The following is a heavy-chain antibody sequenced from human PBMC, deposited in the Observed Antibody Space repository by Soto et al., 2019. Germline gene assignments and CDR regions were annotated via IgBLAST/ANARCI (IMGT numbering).Heavy chain of an antibody. V-gene: IGHV1-69*13. Sequence: GASVKVSCKASGGTFSSYAISWVRQAPGQGLEWMGGIIPIFGTANYAQKFQARVTITADESTSTAYMELSSLRSEDTAVYYCARYQLPPLDWFDPWGQGTLVTVSS. CDR1: GGTFSSYA. CDR3: ARYQLPPLDWFDP. D-gene: IGHD2-2*01. CDR2: IIPIFGTA. J-gene: IGHJ5*02.